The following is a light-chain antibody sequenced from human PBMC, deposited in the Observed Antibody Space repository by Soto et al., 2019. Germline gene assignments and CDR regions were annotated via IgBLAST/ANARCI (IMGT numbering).Light chain of an antibody. Sequence: EIVLTQSPGTLSLSPGERATLSCRASQSVSSSYLAWYQQKPGQAPRLLIYGASSRATGIPDRFSGSGSGTDFTLNISRLEPEDFAVYYCQQYGSSRWTFGQGTTVQIK. J-gene: IGKJ1*01. CDR2: GAS. CDR1: QSVSSSY. V-gene: IGKV3-20*01. CDR3: QQYGSSRWT.